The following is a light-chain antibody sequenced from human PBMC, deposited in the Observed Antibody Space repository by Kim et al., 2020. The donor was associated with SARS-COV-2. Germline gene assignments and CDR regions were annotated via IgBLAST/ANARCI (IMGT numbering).Light chain of an antibody. V-gene: IGKV1-5*03. Sequence: DIQMTQSPSTLSASVGDRVTITCRASQSISSWLAWYQQKPGEAPRLLIYKASNLETGVPSRFSGSGYGTEFTLTISSLQPDDFATYYCQQYDTYQTFGQGTKVDIK. J-gene: IGKJ1*01. CDR1: QSISSW. CDR3: QQYDTYQT. CDR2: KAS.